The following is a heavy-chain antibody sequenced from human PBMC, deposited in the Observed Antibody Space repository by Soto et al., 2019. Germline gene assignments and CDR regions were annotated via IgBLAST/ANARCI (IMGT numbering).Heavy chain of an antibody. D-gene: IGHD3-22*01. CDR2: VNHRGST. Sequence: QVQLQQWGAGLLKPSETLSLTCAVYGGSFSDHYWSWIRQPPGKGLEGIGEVNHRGSTNYNPSLKSRVTIPADTSKHQFSLKLRSVTAADAALYYCARGISMKVLIQRDAPDQYHFDSWGQGTLVTVSS. CDR3: ARGISMKVLIQRDAPDQYHFDS. V-gene: IGHV4-34*01. J-gene: IGHJ4*02. CDR1: GGSFSDHY.